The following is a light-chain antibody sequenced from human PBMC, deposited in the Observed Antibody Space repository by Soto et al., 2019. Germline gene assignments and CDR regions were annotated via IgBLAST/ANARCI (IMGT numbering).Light chain of an antibody. Sequence: EIQMTQSPSSLSASLGDRVTITCQASKDINDYSNWYQQKPGKAPRLLIYGASFLEVGVPSRFSGSGSGTHFTLTISSLQPEDVATYYCQQYDSLPYTFGQGTRLEIK. V-gene: IGKV1-33*01. CDR2: GAS. J-gene: IGKJ2*01. CDR3: QQYDSLPYT. CDR1: KDINDY.